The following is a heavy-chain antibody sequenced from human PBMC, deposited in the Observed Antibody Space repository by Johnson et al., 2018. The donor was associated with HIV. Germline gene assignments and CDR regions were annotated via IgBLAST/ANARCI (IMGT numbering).Heavy chain of an antibody. J-gene: IGHJ3*01. V-gene: IGHV3-66*01. CDR3: ARSGPNWAFDF. CDR1: GFTVSSNY. D-gene: IGHD1-1*01. CDR2: IYSGGST. Sequence: VQLVESGGGVVQPGGSLRLSCAASGFTVSSNYMSWVRQAPGKGLEWVSVIYSGGSTYYADSVKGRFTISRDNSKNTLYLQMNSLRAEDTAVYYCARSGPNWAFDFWGQGTMATVSS.